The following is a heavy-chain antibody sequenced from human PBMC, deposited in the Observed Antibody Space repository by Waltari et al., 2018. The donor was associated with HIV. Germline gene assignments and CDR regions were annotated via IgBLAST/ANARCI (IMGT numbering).Heavy chain of an antibody. CDR1: GYILTEFS. CDR3: ATARQWLVDSGMDV. D-gene: IGHD6-19*01. J-gene: IGHJ6*02. CDR2: FDPADGKT. V-gene: IGHV1-24*01. Sequence: QVQLVQSGAEVKRPGASVKASCKVSGYILTEFSIHWLRQAPGKGLEWVGSFDPADGKTTYAQKFQGRVTMTEDTSTDTASMEVSSLRSEDTAVYYCATARQWLVDSGMDVWGQGTTVTVSS.